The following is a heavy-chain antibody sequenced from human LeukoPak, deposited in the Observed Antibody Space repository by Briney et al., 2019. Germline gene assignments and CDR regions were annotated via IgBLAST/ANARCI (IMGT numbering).Heavy chain of an antibody. J-gene: IGHJ6*02. CDR2: IIPIFGTA. D-gene: IGHD1-14*01. V-gene: IGHV1-69*01. CDR3: ATLPTDYYGMDV. Sequence: ASVKVSCKASGGTFSSYAISWVRQAPGRGLEWMGGIIPIFGTANYAQKFQGRVTITADESTSTAYMELSSLRSEDTAVYYCATLPTDYYGMDVWGQGTTVTVSS. CDR1: GGTFSSYA.